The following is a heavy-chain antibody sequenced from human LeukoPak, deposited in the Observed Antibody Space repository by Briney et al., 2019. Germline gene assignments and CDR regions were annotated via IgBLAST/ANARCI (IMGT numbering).Heavy chain of an antibody. D-gene: IGHD1-26*01. J-gene: IGHJ4*02. CDR2: IYYSGST. V-gene: IGHV4-39*01. Sequence: PSETLSLTCTVSGGSISSSSYYWGWIRQPPGKGLEWIGSIYYSGSTYYNPSLKSRVTISVDTSKNQFSLKLSSVTAADTAVYYCARRGREGATTFDYWGQGTLVTVSS. CDR3: ARRGREGATTFDY. CDR1: GGSISSSSYY.